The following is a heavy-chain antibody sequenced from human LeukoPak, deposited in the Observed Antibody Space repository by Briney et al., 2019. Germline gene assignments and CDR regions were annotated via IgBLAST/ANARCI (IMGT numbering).Heavy chain of an antibody. J-gene: IGHJ4*02. CDR3: ARDSNPSFDY. CDR1: GFTFDDYA. Sequence: PGRSLRLSCAASGFTFDDYAMHWVRQASGKGLEWVSGISWSSGSIGYADSVKGRFTISRDNAKNSLYLQMNSLRAEDTAVYYCARDSNPSFDYWGQGTLVTVSS. CDR2: ISWSSGSI. V-gene: IGHV3-9*01.